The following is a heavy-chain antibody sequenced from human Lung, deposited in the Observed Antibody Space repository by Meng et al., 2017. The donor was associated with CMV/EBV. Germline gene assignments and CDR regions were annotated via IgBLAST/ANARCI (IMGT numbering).Heavy chain of an antibody. CDR1: GYTFTSHG. Sequence: ASVKVSXKASGYTFTSHGISWVRQAPGQGLEWMGWISANSGNTKYVQRFQGRVTMTTDTSTSTAYMELRSLRSDDTAVYYCARALCAEGAGSEDDWGQGTLVTVSS. V-gene: IGHV1-18*01. CDR3: ARALCAEGAGSEDD. D-gene: IGHD4/OR15-4a*01. J-gene: IGHJ4*02. CDR2: ISANSGNT.